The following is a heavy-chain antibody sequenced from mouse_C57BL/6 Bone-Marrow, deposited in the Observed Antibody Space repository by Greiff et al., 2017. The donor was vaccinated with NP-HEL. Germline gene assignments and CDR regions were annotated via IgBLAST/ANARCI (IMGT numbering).Heavy chain of an antibody. V-gene: IGHV1-61*01. Sequence: QVQLQQPGAELVRPGSSVKLSCKASGYTFTSYWMDWVKQRPGQGLEWIGNIYPSDSETHYNQKFKDKATLTVDKSSSTAYRQLSSLTSEDSAVYYCARGGGNYGGYYAMDYWGQGTSVTVSS. CDR1: GYTFTSYW. CDR3: ARGGGNYGGYYAMDY. CDR2: IYPSDSET. J-gene: IGHJ4*01. D-gene: IGHD2-1*01.